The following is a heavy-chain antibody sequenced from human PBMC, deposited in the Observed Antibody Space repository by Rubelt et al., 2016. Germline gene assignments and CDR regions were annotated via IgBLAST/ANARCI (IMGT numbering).Heavy chain of an antibody. CDR3: GREARGYSDVDH. D-gene: IGHD5-18*01. Sequence: SLTCAVSGGSINDNNWWSWVRQPPGKGLEWIGEISHSGSTSYNPSLQSRVTISMDKSMHHFSLRLSSVTAADTAVYYCGREARGYSDVDHWGQGTLVTVSS. V-gene: IGHV4-4*02. CDR1: GGSINDNNW. CDR2: ISHSGST. J-gene: IGHJ4*02.